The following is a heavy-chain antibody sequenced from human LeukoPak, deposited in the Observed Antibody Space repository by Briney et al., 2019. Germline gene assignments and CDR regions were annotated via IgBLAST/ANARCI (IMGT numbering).Heavy chain of an antibody. CDR2: INPSGGST. J-gene: IGHJ3*02. D-gene: IGHD4-23*01. V-gene: IGHV1-46*03. CDR3: ARDYGGKPGGAFDI. Sequence: ASVKVSCKASEYTFTSYYMHWVRQAPGQGLEWMVIINPSGGSTSYAQKFQGRVTMTRDTSTSTVYMELRSLRSEDKAVYYCARDYGGKPGGAFDIWGQETMVTVSS. CDR1: EYTFTSYY.